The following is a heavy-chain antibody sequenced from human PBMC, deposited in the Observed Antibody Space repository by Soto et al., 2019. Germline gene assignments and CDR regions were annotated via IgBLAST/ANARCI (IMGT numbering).Heavy chain of an antibody. CDR1: GFTFSSYG. D-gene: IGHD6-25*01. CDR2: IWYDGSNK. Sequence: PGGSLRLSCAASGFTFSSYGMHWVRQAPGKGLEWVAVIWYDGSNKYYADSVKGRFTISRDNSKNTLYLQMNSLRAEDTAVYYCARDLAPQRRIPKGPIDYWGQGTLVTVSS. J-gene: IGHJ4*02. CDR3: ARDLAPQRRIPKGPIDY. V-gene: IGHV3-33*01.